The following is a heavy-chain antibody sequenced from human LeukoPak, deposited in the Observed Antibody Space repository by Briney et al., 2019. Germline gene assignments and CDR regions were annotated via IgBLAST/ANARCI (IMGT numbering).Heavy chain of an antibody. CDR1: GFTFSSYE. CDR2: ISSSSIAI. D-gene: IGHD5-12*01. Sequence: GGSLRLSCAASGFTFSSYEMNWVRQAPGKGLEWLSYISSSSIAIFYADSVKGRFTVSRDNSKNSLYLQMSSLRAEDKAVYYCARGSGYDYGTVDDAFDIWGQGTMVTVSS. J-gene: IGHJ3*02. V-gene: IGHV3-48*03. CDR3: ARGSGYDYGTVDDAFDI.